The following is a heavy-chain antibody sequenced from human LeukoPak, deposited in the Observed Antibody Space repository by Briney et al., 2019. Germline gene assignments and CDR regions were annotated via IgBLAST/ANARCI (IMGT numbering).Heavy chain of an antibody. D-gene: IGHD3-22*01. CDR1: GGSFSGYY. Sequence: SETLSLTCAVYGGSFSGYYWSWTRQPPGKGLEWIGEINHSGSTNYNPSLKSRVTISVDTSKNQFSLKLSSVTAADTAVYYCASSNYYDSRHYWGQGTLVTVSS. CDR3: ASSNYYDSRHY. V-gene: IGHV4-34*01. CDR2: INHSGST. J-gene: IGHJ4*02.